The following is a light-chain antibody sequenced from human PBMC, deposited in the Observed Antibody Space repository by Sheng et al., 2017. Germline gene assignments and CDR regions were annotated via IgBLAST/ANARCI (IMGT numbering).Light chain of an antibody. CDR1: QSVSNN. Sequence: VMTQSPATLSVSPGERATLSCRASQSVSNNLAWYQQKPGQTPRLLIYGASTRATGIPARFSGGGSGTDXTLTISSLQSEDFAVYYCQQYSTWLTFGGGTKVEIK. J-gene: IGKJ4*01. V-gene: IGKV3-15*01. CDR2: GAS. CDR3: QQYSTWLT.